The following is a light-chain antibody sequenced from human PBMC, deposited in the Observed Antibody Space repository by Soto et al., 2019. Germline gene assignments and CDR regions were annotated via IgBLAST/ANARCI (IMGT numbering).Light chain of an antibody. Sequence: DIQMTQSPSSLSASVGDRVTITCRASQTISHYLNWYQQKPGKAPKLLIYAASSLQSGVPSRFSGSGSGTDFTLTISSLQPEDFATYYCQQSYSTPYMYTFGQGTKLEIK. CDR3: QQSYSTPYMYT. V-gene: IGKV1-39*01. J-gene: IGKJ2*01. CDR2: AAS. CDR1: QTISHY.